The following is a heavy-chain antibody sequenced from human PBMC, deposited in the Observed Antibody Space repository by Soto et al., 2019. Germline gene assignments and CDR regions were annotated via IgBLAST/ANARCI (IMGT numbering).Heavy chain of an antibody. CDR2: IYYSGST. V-gene: IGHV4-30-4*01. D-gene: IGHD3-22*01. CDR3: ARVNYYYDSSGYYLYFDY. J-gene: IGHJ4*02. Sequence: PSETLSLTCTVSGGSISSGDYYWSWIRQPAGKGLEWIGYIYYSGSTYYNPSLKSRVTISVDTSKNQFSLKLSSVTAADTAVYYCARVNYYYDSSGYYLYFDYWGQGTLVTVSS. CDR1: GGSISSGDYY.